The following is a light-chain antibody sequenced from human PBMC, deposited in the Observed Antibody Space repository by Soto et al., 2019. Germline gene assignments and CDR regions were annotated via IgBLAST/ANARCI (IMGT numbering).Light chain of an antibody. CDR3: CSYARSGNTLL. V-gene: IGLV2-23*02. J-gene: IGLJ2*01. Sequence: QSALTQPASVSGSPGQSITISCTGTSSDVGSYNLVSWYQQRPGKAPKFMIYEVNKWPSGVSDRFSGSKSGNTASLTISGLQAEDEADYYCCSYARSGNTLLFGGGTKLTVL. CDR2: EVN. CDR1: SSDVGSYNL.